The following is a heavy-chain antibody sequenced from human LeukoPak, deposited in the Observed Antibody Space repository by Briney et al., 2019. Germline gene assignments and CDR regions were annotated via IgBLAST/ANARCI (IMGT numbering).Heavy chain of an antibody. CDR1: GYTFTSYG. Sequence: RRASVKVSCKASGYTFTSYGISWVRQAPGQGLEWMGCISAYNGNTNYAQKLQGRVTMTTDTSTSTAYMQLSSLRSDDTAVYYCARGGVVGATALTNPFDYWGQGTLVTVSS. V-gene: IGHV1-18*01. D-gene: IGHD1-26*01. J-gene: IGHJ4*02. CDR2: ISAYNGNT. CDR3: ARGGVVGATALTNPFDY.